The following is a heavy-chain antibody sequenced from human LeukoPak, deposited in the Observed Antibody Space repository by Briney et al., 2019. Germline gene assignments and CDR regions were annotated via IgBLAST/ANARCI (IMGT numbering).Heavy chain of an antibody. CDR1: GFTFSSSA. D-gene: IGHD3/OR15-3a*01. V-gene: IGHV3-23*01. Sequence: GRSLRLSCAASGFTFSSSAMRWVRQPPGKGLEWVSAISGSGARTYYADSVKGRFTISRDNSKNTLYLQMNSLRAEDTAIYYCAKPVRGLDSDGFDIWGQGTMVTVSS. CDR3: AKPVRGLDSDGFDI. J-gene: IGHJ3*02. CDR2: ISGSGART.